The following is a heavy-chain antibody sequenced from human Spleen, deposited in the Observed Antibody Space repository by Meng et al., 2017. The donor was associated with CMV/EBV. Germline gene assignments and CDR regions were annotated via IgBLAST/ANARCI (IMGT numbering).Heavy chain of an antibody. CDR3: ANGGVRQFYYAMDV. CDR2: IWYDGSKQ. V-gene: IGHV3-33*08. D-gene: IGHD2-15*01. CDR1: GFTFDEYA. J-gene: IGHJ6*02. Sequence: GGSLRLSCAASGFTFDEYAMHWVRQAPGKGLEWVAFIWYDGSKQNFADSVKGRFTVSRDNSNNTLYLQMNSLRGEDTAVYYCANGGVRQFYYAMDVWGQGTTVTVSS.